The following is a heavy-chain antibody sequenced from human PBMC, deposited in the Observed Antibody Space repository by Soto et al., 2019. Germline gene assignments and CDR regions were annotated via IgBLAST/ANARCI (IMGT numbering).Heavy chain of an antibody. J-gene: IGHJ2*01. V-gene: IGHV3-21*01. CDR2: ISSSSSYI. D-gene: IGHD2-8*01. CDR3: ARDKGRNDIVLMVYSANYWYFDL. Sequence: EVQLVESGGGLVKPGGSLRLSCAASGFTFSSYSMNWVRQAPGKGLEWVSSISSSSSYIYYADSVKGRFTITRDNAKNAVSLQMNSLRAEDTAVYYCARDKGRNDIVLMVYSANYWYFDLWGRGTLVTVSS. CDR1: GFTFSSYS.